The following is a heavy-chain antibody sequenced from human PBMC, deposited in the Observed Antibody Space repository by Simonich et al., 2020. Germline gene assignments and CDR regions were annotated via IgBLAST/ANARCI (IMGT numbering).Heavy chain of an antibody. V-gene: IGHV1-2*02. Sequence: QVQLVQSGAEVKKPGASVKVSCKASGYTFTGYYMHWVRQAPGQGLAQAPGQGLEWVGMINPNSGGTNYAQKFQGRVTKTRETSISTASMELSRLRSDDTAVYYCARGPRPLNWGREAFDIWGQGTMVTVSS. CDR2: INPNSGGT. D-gene: IGHD7-27*01. CDR1: GYTFTGYY. CDR3: ARGPRPLNWGREAFDI. J-gene: IGHJ3*02.